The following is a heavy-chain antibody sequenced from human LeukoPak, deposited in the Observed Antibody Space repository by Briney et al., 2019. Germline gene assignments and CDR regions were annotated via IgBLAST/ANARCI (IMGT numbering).Heavy chain of an antibody. CDR2: ITASGGNT. CDR1: GFTFSSYA. D-gene: IGHD5-18*01. V-gene: IGHV3-23*01. CDR3: AKGNGYSYGRYYFDC. Sequence: GGSLRLSCAASGFTFSSYAMGWVRQAPGKGLEWVSAITASGGNTYYADSVKGRFTISRDNSKNTLYLQVNSLRAEDTAVYYCAKGNGYSYGRYYFDCWGQGTLVTVSS. J-gene: IGHJ4*02.